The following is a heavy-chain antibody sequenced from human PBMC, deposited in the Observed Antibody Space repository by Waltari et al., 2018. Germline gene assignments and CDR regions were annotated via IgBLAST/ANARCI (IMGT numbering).Heavy chain of an antibody. Sequence: QLQLQESGPGLVKPSETLSLTCTVSGGSISSSSYYWGWIRQPPGKGLEWIGSIYSSGSTYYNPSLKSRVTISVDTSKNQFSLKLSSVTAADTAVYYCATFRHYGGNFDYWGQGTLVTVSS. CDR2: IYSSGST. CDR1: GGSISSSSYY. V-gene: IGHV4-39*07. J-gene: IGHJ4*02. CDR3: ATFRHYGGNFDY. D-gene: IGHD4-17*01.